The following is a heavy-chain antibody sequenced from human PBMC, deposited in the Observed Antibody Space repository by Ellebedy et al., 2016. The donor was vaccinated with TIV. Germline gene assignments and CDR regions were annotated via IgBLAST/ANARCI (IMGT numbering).Heavy chain of an antibody. CDR1: GASISSYS. Sequence: MPSETLSLTCSVSGASISSYSWTWIRQSPGKGLEWIGYIYDGGRTSYNPSLKSRVTISADTSKNQLSLKLTSVTAADTAVYYCARDRGFDWLPRLVYYGVDVWGQGTTVAVSS. V-gene: IGHV4-59*01. CDR2: IYDGGRT. J-gene: IGHJ6*02. CDR3: ARDRGFDWLPRLVYYGVDV. D-gene: IGHD3-9*01.